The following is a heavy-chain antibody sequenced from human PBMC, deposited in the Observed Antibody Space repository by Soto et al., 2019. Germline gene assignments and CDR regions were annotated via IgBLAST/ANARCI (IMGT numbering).Heavy chain of an antibody. CDR2: IKQDGSEK. CDR1: GFTFSSYW. V-gene: IGHV3-7*01. D-gene: IGHD3-10*01. CDR3: ARADYYGSGSYGEFDP. J-gene: IGHJ5*02. Sequence: PGGSLRLSCAASGFTFSSYWMSWVRQAPGKGLEWVANIKQDGSEKYYVDSVKGRFTISRDNAKNSLYLQMNSLRAEDTAVYYCARADYYGSGSYGEFDPWGQGTLVTVSS.